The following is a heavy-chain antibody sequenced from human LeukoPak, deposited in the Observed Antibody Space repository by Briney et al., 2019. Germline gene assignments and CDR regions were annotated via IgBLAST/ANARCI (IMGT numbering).Heavy chain of an antibody. V-gene: IGHV1-2*02. CDR2: INPNSGGT. Sequence: ASVKVSCKASGYTFTGYYMHWVRQAPGQGLEWMGWINPNSGGTNYARKFQGRVTMTRDTSISTAYMELSRLRSDDTAVYYCARVSYYCGGDCCYDYYYYMDVWGKGTTVTISS. CDR3: ARVSYYCGGDCCYDYYYYMDV. CDR1: GYTFTGYY. D-gene: IGHD2-21*02. J-gene: IGHJ6*03.